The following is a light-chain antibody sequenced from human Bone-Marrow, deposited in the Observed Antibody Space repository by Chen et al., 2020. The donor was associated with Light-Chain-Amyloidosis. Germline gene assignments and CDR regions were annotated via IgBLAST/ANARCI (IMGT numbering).Light chain of an antibody. V-gene: IGLV3-25*03. CDR2: RDT. CDR1: DLPTKY. CDR3: QSADSSGTYEVI. J-gene: IGLJ2*01. Sequence: SYELTQPPSVSVSPGQTARITCSGDDLPTKYAYWYQQKPGQAPVLVIHRDTERPSGISEGFSGSSSGTPATLTSSGVQAEDEADYRCQSADSSGTYEVIFGGGTKLTVL.